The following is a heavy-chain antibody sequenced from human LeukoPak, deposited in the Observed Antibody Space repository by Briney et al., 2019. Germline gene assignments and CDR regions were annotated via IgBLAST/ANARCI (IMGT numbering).Heavy chain of an antibody. D-gene: IGHD3/OR15-3a*01. CDR1: GFTVSRNY. CDR3: ASTTLDRTYYYYYMDV. J-gene: IGHJ6*03. CDR2: IYSGGST. Sequence: GGSLRLSCAASGFTVSRNYMSWVRQAPGKGLEWVAVIYSGGSTYYSDSVKGRFTISRDNSKNTLYLQMNSLRAEDTAVYYCASTTLDRTYYYYYMDVWGKGTTVTVSS. V-gene: IGHV3-66*02.